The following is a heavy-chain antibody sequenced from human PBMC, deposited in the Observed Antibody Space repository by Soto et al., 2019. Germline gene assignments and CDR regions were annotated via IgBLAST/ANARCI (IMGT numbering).Heavy chain of an antibody. D-gene: IGHD3-10*01. CDR1: GFTLSGRS. V-gene: IGHV3-74*01. J-gene: IGHJ6*04. CDR2: IDNAGTDS. Sequence: EVQLVESGGGLVQPGGSLRLSCAASGFTLSGRSMHWVRQAPGKGLVWVSGIDNAGTDSTYADSVKGRFTSSRDNDNNMLYLQMNSLRVEDTAVYYGARGWFVPDVWGKGTTVTVSS. CDR3: ARGWFVPDV.